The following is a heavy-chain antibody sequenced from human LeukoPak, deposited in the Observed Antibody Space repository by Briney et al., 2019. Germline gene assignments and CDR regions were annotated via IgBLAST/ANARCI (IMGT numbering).Heavy chain of an antibody. CDR2: IGSGSRDI. D-gene: IGHD3-16*01. CDR1: GFTFSSHG. J-gene: IGHJ5*01. Sequence: GGSLRLSCVASGFTFSSHGMKWVRQTPGRGLGWSSYIGSGSRDIHYADSGRGRFTTSRVDVKNSLYLQMNSPRDDDTAVYYWSRAPPRGTDNWFDSWGQGTLVTVPS. V-gene: IGHV3-48*02. CDR3: SRAPPRGTDNWFDS.